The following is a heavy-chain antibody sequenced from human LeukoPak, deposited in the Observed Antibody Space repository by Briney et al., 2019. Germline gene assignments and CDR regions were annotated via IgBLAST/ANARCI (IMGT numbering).Heavy chain of an antibody. J-gene: IGHJ4*01. CDR2: LDNNGDNT. V-gene: IGHV3-23*01. Sequence: GGSLRLSCVGSGYTFTTYCMSWVRQAPGKGLEWVSGLDNNGDNTYYADSVKGRFTISRDNSKNTLYLQMNSLRVEDTAVYYCAKIAETSGTSGQGFDYWGQGTLVTVSS. CDR1: GYTFTTYC. CDR3: AKIAETSGTSGQGFDY. D-gene: IGHD1-26*01.